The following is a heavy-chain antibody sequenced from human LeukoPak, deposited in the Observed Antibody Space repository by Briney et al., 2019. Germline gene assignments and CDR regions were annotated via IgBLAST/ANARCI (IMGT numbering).Heavy chain of an antibody. CDR1: GGSISSYY. J-gene: IGHJ4*02. Sequence: KPSETLSLTCTVSGGSISSYYWSWIRQPPGKGLEWIGYIYYSGSTYYNPSLKSRVTISVDTSKNQFSLKLSSVTAADTAVSYCARDWDGSGWTHDYWGQGTLVTVSS. CDR2: IYYSGST. CDR3: ARDWDGSGWTHDY. V-gene: IGHV4-59*12. D-gene: IGHD6-19*01.